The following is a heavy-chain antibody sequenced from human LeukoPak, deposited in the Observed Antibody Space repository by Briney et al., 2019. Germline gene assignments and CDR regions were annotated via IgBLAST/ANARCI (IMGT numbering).Heavy chain of an antibody. Sequence: GGSLRLSCAASGFTFSSYSMNWVRQAPGKGLEWVSYISSSSSYIYYADSVKGRFTISRDNAKNSLYLQMSSLGAEDTAVYYCARVRAAAIDYWGQGTLVTVSS. V-gene: IGHV3-21*01. D-gene: IGHD6-13*01. J-gene: IGHJ4*02. CDR1: GFTFSSYS. CDR2: ISSSSSYI. CDR3: ARVRAAAIDY.